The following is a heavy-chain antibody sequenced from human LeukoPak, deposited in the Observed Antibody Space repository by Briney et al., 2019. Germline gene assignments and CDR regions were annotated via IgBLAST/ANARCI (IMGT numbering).Heavy chain of an antibody. D-gene: IGHD1-26*01. J-gene: IGHJ3*02. CDR2: IYPGDSDT. V-gene: IGHV5-51*01. CDR3: ARPRGGQWELGAFDI. Sequence: GESLKISCKGSGYSFTSYWIGWVRQMPGKGLEWMGIIYPGDSDTRYSPSFQGQVTISADKSISTAYLQWSSLKASDTAMYYCARPRGGQWELGAFDIWGQGTMVTVSS. CDR1: GYSFTSYW.